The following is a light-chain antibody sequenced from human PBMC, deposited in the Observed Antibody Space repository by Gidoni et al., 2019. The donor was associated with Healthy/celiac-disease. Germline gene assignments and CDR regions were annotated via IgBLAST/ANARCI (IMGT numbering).Light chain of an antibody. J-gene: IGKJ3*01. Sequence: EIVLTQSPATLSLSPGERATLSCRASQSVSSYLAWYQQKPGQAPRLLIYDASNRATGIPARFSGSGSGTDFTLTISSLEPEDFAVYYCQQRSNWPPFTFGPXTKVEIK. CDR3: QQRSNWPPFT. CDR1: QSVSSY. V-gene: IGKV3-11*01. CDR2: DAS.